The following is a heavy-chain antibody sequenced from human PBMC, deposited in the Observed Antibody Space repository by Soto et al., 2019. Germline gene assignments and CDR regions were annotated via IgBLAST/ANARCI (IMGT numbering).Heavy chain of an antibody. CDR2: INPNSGGT. Sequence: ASVKVSCKASGYTFTGYYMHWVRQAPGQGLEWMGWINPNSGGTNYAQKFQGRLTMTRDTSISTAYMELSRLRSDDTAVYYCARGTEGLDAFDIWGQGTMVTVSS. CDR1: GYTFTGYY. CDR3: ARGTEGLDAFDI. V-gene: IGHV1-2*02. D-gene: IGHD1-1*01. J-gene: IGHJ3*02.